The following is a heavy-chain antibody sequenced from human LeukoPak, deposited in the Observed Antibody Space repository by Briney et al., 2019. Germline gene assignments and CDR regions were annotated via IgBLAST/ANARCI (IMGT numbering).Heavy chain of an antibody. D-gene: IGHD3-22*01. J-gene: IGHJ4*02. CDR2: ISGSGGST. Sequence: GGSLRLSCAASGFTFDDYAMHWVRQAPGKGLEWVSAISGSGGSTYYADSVKGRFTISRDNSKNTLYLQMNSLRAEDTAVYYCAKDIDSSGYVFYFDYWGQGTLVTVSS. V-gene: IGHV3-23*01. CDR1: GFTFDDYA. CDR3: AKDIDSSGYVFYFDY.